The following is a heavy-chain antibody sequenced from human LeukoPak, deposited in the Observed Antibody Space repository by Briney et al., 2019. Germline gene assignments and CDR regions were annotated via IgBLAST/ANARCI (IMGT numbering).Heavy chain of an antibody. D-gene: IGHD3-22*01. CDR1: GFTVSSNY. V-gene: IGHV3-21*01. J-gene: IGHJ4*02. Sequence: PGGSLRLSCAASGFTVSSNYMSWVRQAPGKGLEWVSSISSSSSYIYYADSVKGRFTISRDNAKNSLYLQMNSLRAEDTAVYYCARFYYDSSGYYCLDYWGQGTLVTVSS. CDR2: ISSSSSYI. CDR3: ARFYYDSSGYYCLDY.